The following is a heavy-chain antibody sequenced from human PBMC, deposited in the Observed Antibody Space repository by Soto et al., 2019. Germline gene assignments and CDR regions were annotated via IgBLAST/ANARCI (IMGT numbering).Heavy chain of an antibody. J-gene: IGHJ6*02. CDR1: GGTFSSYA. CDR2: IIPIFGTA. V-gene: IGHV1-69*13. CDR3: ARGGSPRVEIAARPNYGMDV. D-gene: IGHD6-6*01. Sequence: SVKVSCKASGGTFSSYAISWVRQAPGQGLEWMGGIIPIFGTANYAQKFQGRVQITADESTSTAYMELSSLRSEDTAVYYCARGGSPRVEIAARPNYGMDVWGQGTTVTVSS.